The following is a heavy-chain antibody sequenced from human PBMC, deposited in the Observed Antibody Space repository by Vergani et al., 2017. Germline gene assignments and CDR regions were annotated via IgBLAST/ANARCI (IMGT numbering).Heavy chain of an antibody. V-gene: IGHV4-59*01. Sequence: QVQLQESGPGLVKPSETLSLTCTVSGGSISSYYWSWIRQPPGKALEWIGYIYYSGSTNYNPSLKSRVTISVDTSKNQFSLKLSSVTAADTAVYYCARGDSGYDTPFDYWGQGTLVTVSS. CDR2: IYYSGST. D-gene: IGHD5-12*01. CDR1: GGSISSYY. CDR3: ARGDSGYDTPFDY. J-gene: IGHJ4*02.